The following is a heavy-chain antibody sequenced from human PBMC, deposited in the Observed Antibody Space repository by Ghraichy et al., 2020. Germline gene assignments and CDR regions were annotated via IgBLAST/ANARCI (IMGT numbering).Heavy chain of an antibody. CDR2: ISGSGGST. CDR3: AKASLFTY. Sequence: LSLTCAASGFTFSSYAMSWVRQAPGKGLDWVSTISGSGGSTYYADSVKGRFTISRDNSKNTLYLQMNSLRAEDTAVYYCAKASLFTYWGQGTLATVSS. J-gene: IGHJ4*02. CDR1: GFTFSSYA. V-gene: IGHV3-23*01.